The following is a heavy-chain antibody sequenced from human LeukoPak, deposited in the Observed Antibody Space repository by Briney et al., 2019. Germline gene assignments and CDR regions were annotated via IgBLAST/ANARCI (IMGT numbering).Heavy chain of an antibody. CDR2: ISSSSKI. CDR1: GFTFSSYA. V-gene: IGHV3-48*02. Sequence: GGSLRLSCAASGFTFSSYAMAWVRQAPGKGLEWLSYISSSSKINYADSVKGRFTISRDNAKNSLYLQMNSLRDEDTAVYYCARSANPGVHDFYPCGHGTLVTAS. D-gene: IGHD6-6*01. CDR3: ARSANPGVHDFYP. J-gene: IGHJ5*02.